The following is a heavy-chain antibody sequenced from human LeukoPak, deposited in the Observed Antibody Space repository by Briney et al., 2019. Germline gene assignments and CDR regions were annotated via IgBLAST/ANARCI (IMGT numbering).Heavy chain of an antibody. CDR2: ISSSSSSYI. Sequence: GGSLRLSCAASGFTFSSYSMNWVRQAPGKGLEWVSSISSSSSSYIYYADSVKGRFTISRDNAKNSLYLQMNSLRAEDTAVYYCARDIGPTRVVVAATPSNWGQGTLVTVSS. V-gene: IGHV3-21*01. CDR1: GFTFSSYS. CDR3: ARDIGPTRVVVAATPSN. J-gene: IGHJ4*02. D-gene: IGHD2-15*01.